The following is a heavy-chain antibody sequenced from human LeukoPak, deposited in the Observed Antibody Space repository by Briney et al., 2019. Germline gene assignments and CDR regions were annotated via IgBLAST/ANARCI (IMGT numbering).Heavy chain of an antibody. CDR1: GGSISSYY. CDR2: IYTTGST. Sequence: SETLSLTCTVSGGSISSYYWTWIRQPAGKGLEWIGRIYTTGSTNYNPSLKSRVTMSVDTSKNQFSLKLSSVTAADTAVYYCARTRYYYNSRSYGAPYYFDYWGQGTLVTVSS. V-gene: IGHV4-4*07. D-gene: IGHD3-10*01. CDR3: ARTRYYYNSRSYGAPYYFDY. J-gene: IGHJ4*02.